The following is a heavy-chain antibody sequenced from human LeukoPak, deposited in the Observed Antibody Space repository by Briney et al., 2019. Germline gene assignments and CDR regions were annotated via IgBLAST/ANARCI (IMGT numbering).Heavy chain of an antibody. D-gene: IGHD2-21*02. Sequence: SVKVSCKASGYTFTSYAISWVRQAPGQGLEWMGRIIPILGIANYAQKFQGRVTITADKSTSTAYMELSSLRSEDTAVYYCARVPAAYCGGDCYRPYFDYWGQGTLVTVSS. CDR1: GYTFTSYA. V-gene: IGHV1-69*04. CDR2: IIPILGIA. CDR3: ARVPAAYCGGDCYRPYFDY. J-gene: IGHJ4*02.